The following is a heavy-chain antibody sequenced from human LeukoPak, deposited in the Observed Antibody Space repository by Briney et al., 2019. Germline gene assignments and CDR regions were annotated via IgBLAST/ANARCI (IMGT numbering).Heavy chain of an antibody. CDR3: ARGVRSGDYVD. J-gene: IGHJ4*02. CDR2: INPNTGRT. CDR1: GYTFTDYF. D-gene: IGHD4-17*01. V-gene: IGHV1-2*06. Sequence: ASVKVSCKASGYTFTDYFMHWIRQAPGQGLEWMGRINPNTGRTDYTQKFRGRVTMTRDTSVATAYMEVTRLRSDDTAVYYCARGVRSGDYVDWPQGTLSTVSS.